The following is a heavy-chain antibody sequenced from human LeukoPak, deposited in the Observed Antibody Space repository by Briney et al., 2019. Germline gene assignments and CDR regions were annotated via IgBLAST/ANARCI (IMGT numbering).Heavy chain of an antibody. J-gene: IGHJ3*02. CDR1: GDSTSSGSYY. CDR3: AGTATNGGAFDI. CDR2: IYSSGSA. Sequence: SQTLSLTCTVSGDSTSSGSYYWSWIRQPAGKGLEWIGRIYSSGSANYNPSLKSRVTISSDTSKNQFSLKLSSVTGADTAVYYCAGTATNGGAFDIWGQGTMVTVSS. D-gene: IGHD2-8*01. V-gene: IGHV4-61*02.